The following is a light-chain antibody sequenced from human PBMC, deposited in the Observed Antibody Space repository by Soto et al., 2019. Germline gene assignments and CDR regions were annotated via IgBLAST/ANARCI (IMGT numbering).Light chain of an antibody. CDR3: AAWDDSLNGWV. Sequence: QSVLTQPPSASGTPGQRVTISCSGSTSNIGSNHVYWYQQLPGAAPKLLIFRDNQRPSGVSDRFSGSKSGTSASLAISGLQSEDEADFYCAAWDDSLNGWVFGGGTKLTVL. CDR1: TSNIGSNH. CDR2: RDN. V-gene: IGLV1-44*01. J-gene: IGLJ3*02.